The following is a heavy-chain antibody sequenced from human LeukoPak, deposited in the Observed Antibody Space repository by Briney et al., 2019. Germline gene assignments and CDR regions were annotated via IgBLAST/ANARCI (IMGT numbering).Heavy chain of an antibody. V-gene: IGHV4-34*01. J-gene: IGHJ6*03. Sequence: PSETLSLTCAVYGGSFSGYYWSWIRQPPGKGLEWIGEINHSGSTNYNPSLKSRVTISVDTSKNQFSLKLSPVTAADTAVYYCARWGSSGRYYYYMDVWGKGTTVTVSS. CDR2: INHSGST. CDR3: ARWGSSGRYYYYMDV. D-gene: IGHD6-19*01. CDR1: GGSFSGYY.